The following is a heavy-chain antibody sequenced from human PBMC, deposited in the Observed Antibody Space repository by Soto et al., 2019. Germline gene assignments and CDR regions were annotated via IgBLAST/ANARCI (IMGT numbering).Heavy chain of an antibody. J-gene: IGHJ5*02. V-gene: IGHV4-4*02. Sequence: QVQLQESGPGLVKPSGTLSLTCTISGGSINSSNWWSWVRQPPGKGLGWIAEIYHSGNTNYNPSLKRRITVAIHKSMMPSSLVSNSVATAATAVYYAETLYTYGYGSANYSPVDLWGQGALVTVSS. D-gene: IGHD3-10*01. CDR2: IYHSGNT. CDR3: ETLYTYGYGSANYSPVDL. CDR1: GGSINSSNW.